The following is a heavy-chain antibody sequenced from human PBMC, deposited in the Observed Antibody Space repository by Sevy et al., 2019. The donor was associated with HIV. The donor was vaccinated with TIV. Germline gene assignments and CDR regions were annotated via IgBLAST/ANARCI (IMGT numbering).Heavy chain of an antibody. CDR2: INPNSGGT. Sequence: ASVKVSCKASGYTFTGYYLHWVRQAPGQGLEWMGWINPNSGGTKYAQKFQGRVTMTRDTSISTAYMELSRLRSDDTAMYYCARVDLPIVGATKIWFDPWGQGTLVTVSS. D-gene: IGHD1-26*01. CDR3: ARVDLPIVGATKIWFDP. J-gene: IGHJ5*02. CDR1: GYTFTGYY. V-gene: IGHV1-2*02.